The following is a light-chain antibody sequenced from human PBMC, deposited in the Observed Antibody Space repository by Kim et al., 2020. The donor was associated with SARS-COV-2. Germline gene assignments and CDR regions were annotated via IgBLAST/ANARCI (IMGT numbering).Light chain of an antibody. CDR2: SIS. V-gene: IGKV1-39*01. CDR3: QQANSVPPT. Sequence: DIQMTQSPSSLAASVGDRVTITCRASQSINSNLNWYQQKSGKAPKLLIHSISSLQSGVPSRFSGSGSGTEFTLTINSLQPEDFATYSCQQANSVPPTFGQGTKVDIK. CDR1: QSINSN. J-gene: IGKJ1*01.